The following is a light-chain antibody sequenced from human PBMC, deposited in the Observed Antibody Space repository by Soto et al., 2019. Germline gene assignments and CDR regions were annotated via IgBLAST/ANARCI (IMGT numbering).Light chain of an antibody. V-gene: IGLV2-23*01. J-gene: IGLJ2*01. CDR1: SSDVGSYNL. CDR3: RSYAGSSTFHVV. Sequence: QSVLTQPASVSGSPGQSITISCTGTSSDVGSYNLVSWYQQHPGKAPKLMIYEGSKRPSGVSNRFSGSKSGNTASLTISGLQAEDEADYYCRSYAGSSTFHVVFGGGTKLTVL. CDR2: EGS.